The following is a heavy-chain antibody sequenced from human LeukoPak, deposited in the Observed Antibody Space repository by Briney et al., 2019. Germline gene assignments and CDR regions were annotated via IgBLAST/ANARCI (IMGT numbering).Heavy chain of an antibody. Sequence: GGSLRLSCAASGFTLSSYWMHWVRQAPGKGLVWVSRINGDGSSTPYANSVKGRFTISRDNAENTLYLQMHSLRADDTAVYYCARGSTSGWPDYFDYWGQGSVVTVSS. J-gene: IGHJ4*02. D-gene: IGHD6-19*01. CDR3: ARGSTSGWPDYFDY. V-gene: IGHV3-74*01. CDR2: INGDGSST. CDR1: GFTLSSYW.